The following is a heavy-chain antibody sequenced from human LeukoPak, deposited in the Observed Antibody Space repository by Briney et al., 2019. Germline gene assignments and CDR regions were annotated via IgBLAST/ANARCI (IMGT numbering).Heavy chain of an antibody. V-gene: IGHV3-48*01. Sequence: GGSLRLSCAASGFTFSSYSMNWVRQAPGKGLEWVSYISSSSNTIHYAESVKGRFTISRDNAKNSLYLQMNSLRAEDTAVYYCARRLSPYYYYYMDVWGKGTTVTVSS. J-gene: IGHJ6*03. CDR2: ISSSSNTI. CDR1: GFTFSSYS. CDR3: ARRLSPYYYYYMDV.